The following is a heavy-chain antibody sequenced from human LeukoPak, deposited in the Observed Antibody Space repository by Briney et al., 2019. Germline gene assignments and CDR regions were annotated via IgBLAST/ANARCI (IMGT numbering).Heavy chain of an antibody. CDR3: ARANHPYYDSSGYFL. CDR2: INPNSGGT. J-gene: IGHJ4*02. CDR1: GYTFTGYY. Sequence: ASVKVSCKASGYTFTGYYMHWVRQAPGQGLEWMGRINPNSGGTNYAQKFQGRVTMTRDTSISTAFMELSRLRSDDTAVYCCARANHPYYDSSGYFLWGQGTLVTVSS. V-gene: IGHV1-2*06. D-gene: IGHD3-22*01.